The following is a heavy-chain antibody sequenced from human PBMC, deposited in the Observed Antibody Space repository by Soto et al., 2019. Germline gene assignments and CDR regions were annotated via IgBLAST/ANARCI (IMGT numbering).Heavy chain of an antibody. CDR2: IYYSGST. Sequence: QLQLQESGPGLVKPSETLSLTCTVSGGSISSSSYYWDWIRQPPGKGLEWIGSIYYSGSTYYNPSLKSRVTITVDTSNKQFSLKLSSVTAADTPVYSCARRGGATIMDYWGQGTLVTVSS. CDR1: GGSISSSSYY. J-gene: IGHJ4*02. V-gene: IGHV4-39*01. D-gene: IGHD5-12*01. CDR3: ARRGGATIMDY.